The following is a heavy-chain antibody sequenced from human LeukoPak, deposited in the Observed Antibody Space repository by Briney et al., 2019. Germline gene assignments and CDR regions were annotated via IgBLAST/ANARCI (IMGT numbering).Heavy chain of an antibody. D-gene: IGHD3-10*01. CDR3: ARGSRITMIRGVIIRATTHYYYMDV. J-gene: IGHJ6*03. CDR2: INHSGST. CDR1: GGSFSGYY. Sequence: SATLSLTCAVYGGSFSGYYWSRIRQPPGKGLEWIGEINHSGSTNYNPSLKSRVTISVDTSKNQFSLKLSSVTAADTAVYYCARGSRITMIRGVIIRATTHYYYMDVWGKGTTVTVSS. V-gene: IGHV4-34*01.